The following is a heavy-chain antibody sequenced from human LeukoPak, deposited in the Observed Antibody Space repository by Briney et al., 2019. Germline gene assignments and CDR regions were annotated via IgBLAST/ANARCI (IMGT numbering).Heavy chain of an antibody. CDR3: ARDLGDSSSWPRFDP. Sequence: GGSLRLSCAASGFTFSSYSMNWVRQAPGKGLEWVSSISSSSSYIYYADSVKGRFTISRDNAKNSLYPQMNSLRAEDTAVYYCARDLGDSSSWPRFDPWGQGTLVTVSS. D-gene: IGHD6-13*01. J-gene: IGHJ5*02. V-gene: IGHV3-21*01. CDR1: GFTFSSYS. CDR2: ISSSSSYI.